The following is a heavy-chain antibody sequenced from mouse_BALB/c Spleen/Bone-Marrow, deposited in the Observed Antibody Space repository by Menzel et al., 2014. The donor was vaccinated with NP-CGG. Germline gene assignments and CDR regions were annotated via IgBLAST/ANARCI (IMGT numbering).Heavy chain of an antibody. J-gene: IGHJ1*01. CDR1: GFSLTSYG. Sequence: VHLVESGPGLVAPSQTLSITCTVSGFSLTSYGVHWVRQPPGKGLEWLGVIWTGGNTNYNSAVMSSLSISKDNSKSXVFLKMNSLQTHDTDMYYCARGLTGDSYDYDGPWYFDVWGAGTTVTVSS. CDR3: ARGLTGDSYDYDGPWYFDV. V-gene: IGHV2-9*02. D-gene: IGHD2-4*01. CDR2: IWTGGNT.